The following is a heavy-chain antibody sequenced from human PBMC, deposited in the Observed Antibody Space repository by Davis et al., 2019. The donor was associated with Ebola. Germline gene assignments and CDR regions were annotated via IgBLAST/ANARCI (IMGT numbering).Heavy chain of an antibody. CDR1: GGSFSGYY. Sequence: SETLSLTCAVYGGSFSGYYWSWIRQPPGKGLEWIGEINHSGNTNYNPSLKSRVTISVDTSKNQFSLKLSSVTAADTAVYYCARMDYYYGSGTNRFDPWGQGTLVTVSS. V-gene: IGHV4-34*01. CDR3: ARMDYYYGSGTNRFDP. J-gene: IGHJ5*02. CDR2: INHSGNT. D-gene: IGHD3-10*01.